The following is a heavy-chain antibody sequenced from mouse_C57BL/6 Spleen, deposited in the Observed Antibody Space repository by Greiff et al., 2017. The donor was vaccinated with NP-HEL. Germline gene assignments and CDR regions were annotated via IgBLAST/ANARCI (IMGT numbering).Heavy chain of an antibody. CDR2: IDPETGGT. Sequence: VQLQESGAELVRPGASVTLSCKASGYTFTDYEMHWVKQTPVHGLEWIGAIDPETGGTAYNQKFKGKAILTADKSASTDDMELRSLTSEDSAVYYCTRGVAYYAMDYWGQGTSVTVSS. V-gene: IGHV1-15*01. CDR3: TRGVAYYAMDY. J-gene: IGHJ4*01. D-gene: IGHD1-1*02. CDR1: GYTFTDYE.